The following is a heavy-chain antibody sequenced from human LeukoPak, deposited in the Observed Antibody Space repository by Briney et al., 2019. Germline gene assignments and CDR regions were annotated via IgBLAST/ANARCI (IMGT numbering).Heavy chain of an antibody. J-gene: IGHJ5*02. V-gene: IGHV1-46*01. D-gene: IGHD3-9*01. CDR3: ARGAVLRYFDWLSDDNWFDP. Sequence: ASVKVSCTASGYTFTSYYMHWVRQAPGQGLEWMGIINPSGGSTSYAQKFQGRVTMTRDTSTSTVYMELSSLRSEDTAVYYCARGAVLRYFDWLSDDNWFDPWGQGTLVTVSS. CDR2: INPSGGST. CDR1: GYTFTSYY.